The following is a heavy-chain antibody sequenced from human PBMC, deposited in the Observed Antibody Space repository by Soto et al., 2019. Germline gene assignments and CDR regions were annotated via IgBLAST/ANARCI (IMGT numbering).Heavy chain of an antibody. D-gene: IGHD4-4*01. CDR2: IKTDGTYT. CDR1: GFPFYNYW. J-gene: IGHJ4*02. V-gene: IGHV3-74*01. CDR3: ARVYSNYAATL. Sequence: GGSLRLSCAASGFPFYNYWMHWVRQAPGKGLVWVSRIKTDGTYTTYADSVKGRFTISRDNAKNTLSLQMNSLRVEDTAIYYCARVYSNYAATLWGQGTLVTVSS.